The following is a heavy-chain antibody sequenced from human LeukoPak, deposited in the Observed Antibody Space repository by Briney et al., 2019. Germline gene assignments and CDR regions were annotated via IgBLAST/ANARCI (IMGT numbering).Heavy chain of an antibody. Sequence: VASVKVSCKASGYTFTSYAMNWVRQAPGQGLEWMGWINTNTGSPTYAQGFTGRFVFSLDTSVSTAYLQISSLKAEDTAVYYCARRATVRGVNWFDPWGQGTLVTVSS. V-gene: IGHV7-4-1*02. CDR2: INTNTGSP. J-gene: IGHJ5*02. CDR1: GYTFTSYA. D-gene: IGHD3-10*01. CDR3: ARRATVRGVNWFDP.